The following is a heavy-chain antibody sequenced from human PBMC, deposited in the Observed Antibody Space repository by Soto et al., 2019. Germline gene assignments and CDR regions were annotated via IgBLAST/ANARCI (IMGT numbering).Heavy chain of an antibody. J-gene: IGHJ4*02. Sequence: GGSLRLSCTASGFTFGDYAMSWFRQAPGKGLEWVGFIRSKAYGGTTEYAASVKGRFTISRDDSKSIAYLQMNSLKTEDTAVFYCIRAPIVLMVYAIYFDYWGQGTLVTVSS. CDR1: GFTFGDYA. V-gene: IGHV3-49*03. CDR2: IRSKAYGGTT. D-gene: IGHD2-8*01. CDR3: IRAPIVLMVYAIYFDY.